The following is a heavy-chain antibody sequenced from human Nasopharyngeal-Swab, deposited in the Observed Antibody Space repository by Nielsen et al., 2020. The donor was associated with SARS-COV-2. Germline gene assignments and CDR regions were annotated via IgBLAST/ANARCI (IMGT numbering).Heavy chain of an antibody. D-gene: IGHD2-21*02. V-gene: IGHV3-30-3*01. CDR3: ARLYCGGDCYSEDYYGMDV. J-gene: IGHJ6*02. Sequence: WLRQPPGKGLEWVAVVSYDGSNKYYADSVKGRFTISRDNSKNTLYLQMNSLRAEDTAVYYCARLYCGGDCYSEDYYGMDVWGQGTTVTVSS. CDR2: VSYDGSNK.